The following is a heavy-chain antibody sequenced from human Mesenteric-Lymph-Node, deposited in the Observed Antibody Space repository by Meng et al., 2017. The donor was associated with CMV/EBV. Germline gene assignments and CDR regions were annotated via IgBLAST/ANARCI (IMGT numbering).Heavy chain of an antibody. J-gene: IGHJ5*02. Sequence: SGGTFSNNGISWVRQAPGQGLEWMGRIIPIFDMTEYAQKFRGRVTVAADKSTNTAYMELSGLRSEDTAIYYCARESFTPIRRGDIWFDPWGQGTLVTVSS. V-gene: IGHV1-69*04. CDR1: GGTFSNNG. CDR3: ARESFTPIRRGDIWFDP. CDR2: IIPIFDMT. D-gene: IGHD5-24*01.